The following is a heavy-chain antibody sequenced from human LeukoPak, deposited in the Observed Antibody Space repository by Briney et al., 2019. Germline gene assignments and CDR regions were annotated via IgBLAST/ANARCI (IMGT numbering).Heavy chain of an antibody. D-gene: IGHD4-17*01. CDR1: GGSIRSSYYY. CDR3: AGSYGDFDNWFDP. CDR2: IYHSGST. Sequence: SETLSLTCTVSGGSIRSSYYYWGWIRQPPGKGLEWIGYIYHSGSTYYNPSLKSRVTISVDRSKNQFSLKLSSVTAADTAVYYCAGSYGDFDNWFDPWGQGTLVTVSS. J-gene: IGHJ5*02. V-gene: IGHV4-39*07.